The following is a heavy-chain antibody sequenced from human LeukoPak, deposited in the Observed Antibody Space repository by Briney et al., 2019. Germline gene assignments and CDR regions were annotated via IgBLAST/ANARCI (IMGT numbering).Heavy chain of an antibody. Sequence: PGGSLRLSCAASGFTFNIYGMHWVRQAPGKGLEWVAAISADGSDKYYADSVKGRFTVSRDNSKNTLYLQINSLRIEDTAVFFCAKAATGSYFDYWGQGTLVTVSS. J-gene: IGHJ4*02. CDR3: AKAATGSYFDY. D-gene: IGHD6-13*01. CDR1: GFTFNIYG. V-gene: IGHV3-30*18. CDR2: ISADGSDK.